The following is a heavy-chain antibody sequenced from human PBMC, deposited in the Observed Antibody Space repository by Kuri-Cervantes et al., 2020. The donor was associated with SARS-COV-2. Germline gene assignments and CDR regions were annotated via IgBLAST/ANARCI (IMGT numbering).Heavy chain of an antibody. J-gene: IGHJ4*02. CDR1: GGSFSGYY. Sequence: ETLSLTCAVYGGSFSGYYWSWIRQPPGKGLEWVSAISGSGGSTYYADSVKGRFTISRDNSKNTLYLHMDSLRPEDTAVFYCVRDLERYGWFYYWGQGSRVTGAS. V-gene: IGHV3-23*01. D-gene: IGHD6-19*01. CDR2: ISGSGGST. CDR3: VRDLERYGWFYY.